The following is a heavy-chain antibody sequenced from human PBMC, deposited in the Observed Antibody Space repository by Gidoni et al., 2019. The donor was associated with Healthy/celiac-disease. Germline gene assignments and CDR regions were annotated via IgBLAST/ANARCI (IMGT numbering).Heavy chain of an antibody. V-gene: IGHV3-9*01. CDR2: ISWNSGSI. CDR3: AKDIGAGYYYGLDV. CDR1: CFPFHDYA. D-gene: IGHD6-19*01. J-gene: IGHJ6*02. Sequence: ELQLVDSGGCLVQPCSSFRLSCSASCFPFHDYAMHWVRQPPGKGLEWVSGISWNSGSIAYADSVKGRFTISRDNAKNSLYLQMNSLRAEDTALYYCAKDIGAGYYYGLDVWGQGTTVTVSS.